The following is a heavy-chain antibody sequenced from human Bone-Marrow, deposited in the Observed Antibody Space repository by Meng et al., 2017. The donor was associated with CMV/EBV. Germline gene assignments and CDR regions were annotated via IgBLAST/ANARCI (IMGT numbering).Heavy chain of an antibody. D-gene: IGHD1-26*01. V-gene: IGHV3-30*04. CDR2: ISNDGSNT. Sequence: GGSLRLSCGASGFSFSDSLMQWVRQAPGRGLEWVALISNDGSNTYYVDSVKGRFSISRDTAKNTVNLQMNSLRAEDTAVYYCARDSTIVGVKGYYYGMHVWGQGTKVTVSS. CDR3: ARDSTIVGVKGYYYGMHV. CDR1: GFSFSDSL. J-gene: IGHJ6*02.